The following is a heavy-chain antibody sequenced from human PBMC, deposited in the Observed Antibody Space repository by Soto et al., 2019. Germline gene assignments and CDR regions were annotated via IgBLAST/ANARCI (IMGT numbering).Heavy chain of an antibody. CDR2: SSWNSGSI. CDR1: GFTFDDYA. Sequence: EVQLVESGGGLVQPGRSLRLSCAASGFTFDDYAMHWVRQAPGKGLEWVAGSSWNSGSIGYADSVKCRFTISSDNAKNPLYLQMNSLRAEDTALYYCAKANKRGAPRYYYYGMDVWGQGTTVTVSS. J-gene: IGHJ6*02. CDR3: AKANKRGAPRYYYYGMDV. D-gene: IGHD1-26*01. V-gene: IGHV3-9*01.